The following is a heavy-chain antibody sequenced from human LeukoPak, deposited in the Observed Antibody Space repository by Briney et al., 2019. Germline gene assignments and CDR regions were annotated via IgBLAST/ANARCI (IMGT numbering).Heavy chain of an antibody. CDR2: IDYSGST. V-gene: IGHV4-59*01. CDR3: ARSDGLYDSSGYYDY. CDR1: GGPISSYY. D-gene: IGHD3-22*01. J-gene: IGHJ4*02. Sequence: SETLSLTCTVSGGPISSYYWSWIRQPPGKGLEWIGYIDYSGSTNYNPSLKSRVTISVDTSKNQFSLKLSSVTAADTAVYYCARSDGLYDSSGYYDYWGQGTLVTVSS.